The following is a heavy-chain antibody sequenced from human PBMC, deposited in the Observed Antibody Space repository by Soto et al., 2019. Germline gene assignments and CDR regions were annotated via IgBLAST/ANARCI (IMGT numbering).Heavy chain of an antibody. Sequence: GGSLRHSCSASGFTFSSYAMHCVRQAPGKGQEYVSAISSNGGSTYYADSVKGRFTISRDNSKNTLYLQMSSLRAEDTAVYYFVNDRLVQLWSGVCDYWGQGTLVTVSS. CDR3: VNDRLVQLWSGVCDY. CDR1: GFTFSSYA. D-gene: IGHD5-18*01. V-gene: IGHV3-64D*08. CDR2: ISSNGGST. J-gene: IGHJ4*02.